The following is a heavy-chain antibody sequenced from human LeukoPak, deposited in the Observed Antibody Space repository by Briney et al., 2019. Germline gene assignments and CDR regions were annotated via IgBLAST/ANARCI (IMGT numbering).Heavy chain of an antibody. J-gene: IGHJ6*02. CDR3: ARVYGDYYSGMDV. CDR1: GFTFSSYE. D-gene: IGHD4-17*01. V-gene: IGHV3-48*03. Sequence: GGSLRLSCAASGFTFSSYEMNWVRQAPGKGLEWVSYISSSGSTIYYADSVKGRFTISRDNAKNSLYLQMNSLRAEDTAVYYCARVYGDYYSGMDVWGQGTTVTVSS. CDR2: ISSSGSTI.